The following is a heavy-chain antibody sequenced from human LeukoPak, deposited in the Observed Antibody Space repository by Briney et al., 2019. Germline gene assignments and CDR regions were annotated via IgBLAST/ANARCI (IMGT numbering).Heavy chain of an antibody. CDR1: GGSISSSIYY. V-gene: IGHV4-39*07. Sequence: PSETLSLTCTVSGGSISSSIYYWGWIRQPPGKGLEWIGSIYYSGSTYYNPSLKSRVTISVDTSKNQFSLKLSSVTAADTAVYYCARVLRSSAREGWFDPWGQGTLVTVSS. CDR3: ARVLRSSAREGWFDP. CDR2: IYYSGST. D-gene: IGHD6-25*01. J-gene: IGHJ5*02.